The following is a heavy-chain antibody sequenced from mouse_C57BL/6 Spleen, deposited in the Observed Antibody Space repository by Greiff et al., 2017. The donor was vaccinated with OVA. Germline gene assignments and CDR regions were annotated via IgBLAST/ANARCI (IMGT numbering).Heavy chain of an antibody. V-gene: IGHV5-16*01. J-gene: IGHJ4*01. Sequence: EVKLVESEGGLVQPGSSMKLSCTASGFTFSDYYMAWVRQVPEKGLEWVANINYDGSSTYYLDSLKSRFIISRDNAKNILYLQMSSLKSEDTATYYCARSLPHYYAMDYWGQVTSVTVSS. CDR2: INYDGSST. CDR3: ARSLPHYYAMDY. D-gene: IGHD6-2*01. CDR1: GFTFSDYY.